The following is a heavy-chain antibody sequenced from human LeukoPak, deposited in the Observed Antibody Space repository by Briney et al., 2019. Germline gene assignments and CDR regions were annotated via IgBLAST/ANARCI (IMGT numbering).Heavy chain of an antibody. V-gene: IGHV4-59*01. D-gene: IGHD3-22*01. CDR2: LYNSGST. CDR1: GASISSYY. CDR3: AGTYYYDSSGYSRFDH. Sequence: PSETLSLTCTVSGASISSYYWSWIRQPPGKGLEWIGYLYNSGSTSYNPSLKSRVTISLDTSENQFSLKLSSVTAADTAVYYCAGTYYYDSSGYSRFDHWGRGTLVIVSS. J-gene: IGHJ4*02.